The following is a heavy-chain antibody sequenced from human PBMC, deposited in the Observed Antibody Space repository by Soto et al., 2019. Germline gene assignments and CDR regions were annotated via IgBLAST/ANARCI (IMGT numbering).Heavy chain of an antibody. CDR1: GYSVSSSDYY. J-gene: IGHJ6*02. CDR2: MLYSGLT. CDR3: APLSVSLSGPYGIHV. V-gene: IGHV4-39*01. D-gene: IGHD2-15*01. Sequence: SETLSLTCSVSGYSVSSSDYYWAWSRQPPGKGLEWIGSMLYSGLTYYNPSLKSRVTLSVDTSKHQFSGRRNSVTASDTAVYYCAPLSVSLSGPYGIHVWGQGTTVTVSS.